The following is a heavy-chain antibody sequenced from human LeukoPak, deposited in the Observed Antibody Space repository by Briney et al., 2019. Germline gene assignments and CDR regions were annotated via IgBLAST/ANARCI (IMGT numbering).Heavy chain of an antibody. CDR1: GFTVSSNY. CDR3: AKDFGDHSYDSSGYYSNGLDY. CDR2: IQYDGSKK. Sequence: PGGSLRLSCAASGFTVSSNYMSWVRQAPGKGLEWVTFIQYDGSKKYYADSVKGRFTISRDNSKNTLYLQMNSLRAEDTAVYYCAKDFGDHSYDSSGYYSNGLDYWGQGTLVTVSS. V-gene: IGHV3-30*02. J-gene: IGHJ4*02. D-gene: IGHD3-22*01.